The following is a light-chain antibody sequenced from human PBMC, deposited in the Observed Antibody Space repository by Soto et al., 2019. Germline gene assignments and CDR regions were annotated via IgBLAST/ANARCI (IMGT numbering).Light chain of an antibody. CDR2: KAS. CDR1: QTISSW. J-gene: IGKJ1*01. Sequence: EIDLPEAAASRPVSVEARVTIPCRASQTISSWLAWYQQKPGKAPKLLIYKASTLKSGVPSRFSGSGSGTEFTLTIRRLQPDDLATYCCQDDNCLSEPFGQGTKVDI. CDR3: QDDNCLSEP. V-gene: IGKV1-5*03.